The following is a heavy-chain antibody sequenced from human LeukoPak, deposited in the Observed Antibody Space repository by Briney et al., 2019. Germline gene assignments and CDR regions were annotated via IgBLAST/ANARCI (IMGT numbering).Heavy chain of an antibody. CDR2: ISWNSGSI. CDR3: AKDKDSSSWPSNWFNP. J-gene: IGHJ5*02. Sequence: GRSLRLSCAASGFTFDDYAMHWVRQAPGKGLEWVSGISWNSGSIGYAVSVKGRFTISRDNAKNSLYLQMNSLRAEDTALYYCAKDKDSSSWPSNWFNPWGQGTLVTVSS. V-gene: IGHV3-9*01. D-gene: IGHD6-13*01. CDR1: GFTFDDYA.